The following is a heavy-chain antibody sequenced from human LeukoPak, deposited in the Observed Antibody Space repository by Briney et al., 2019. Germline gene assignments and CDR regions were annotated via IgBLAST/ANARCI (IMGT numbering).Heavy chain of an antibody. Sequence: GGSLRLSCAASGFTFTDYSMSWVRQAPGKGLEWVSAISGSGGSTYYADSVKGRFTISRDNSKNTLYLQINSLRAEDTAVYYCAKYQQQLGWSCDYWGQGTLVTVSS. CDR1: GFTFTDYS. D-gene: IGHD6-13*01. CDR3: AKYQQQLGWSCDY. V-gene: IGHV3-23*01. CDR2: ISGSGGST. J-gene: IGHJ4*02.